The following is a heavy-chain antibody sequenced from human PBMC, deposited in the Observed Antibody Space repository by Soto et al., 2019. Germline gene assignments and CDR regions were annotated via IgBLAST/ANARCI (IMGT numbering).Heavy chain of an antibody. Sequence: QVQLQQWGAGLLKPSETLSLTCAVYGGSFSGYYWSWIRQPPGKGLEWIGEINHSGSTNYNPSLKSRVPISVDTSKNQSSLKLSSVTAADTAVYYCARGRPVLLWFGEPRIDYWGQGTLVTVSS. CDR3: ARGRPVLLWFGEPRIDY. CDR1: GGSFSGYY. D-gene: IGHD3-10*01. V-gene: IGHV4-34*01. J-gene: IGHJ4*02. CDR2: INHSGST.